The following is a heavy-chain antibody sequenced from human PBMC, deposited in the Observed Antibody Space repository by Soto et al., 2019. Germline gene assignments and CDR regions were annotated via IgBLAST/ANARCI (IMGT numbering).Heavy chain of an antibody. CDR3: ARYYCSSTTCYFFDY. J-gene: IGHJ4*02. Sequence: PSETLSLTCTVSGGSISSYYWSWIRQPPGKGLEWIGYVYDTGSTNYNPSLKSRVTISVDTSKNQFSLRLTSVTAADTAVYFCARYYCSSTTCYFFDYWGQGTLVTVSS. CDR1: GGSISSYY. CDR2: VYDTGST. D-gene: IGHD2-2*01. V-gene: IGHV4-59*01.